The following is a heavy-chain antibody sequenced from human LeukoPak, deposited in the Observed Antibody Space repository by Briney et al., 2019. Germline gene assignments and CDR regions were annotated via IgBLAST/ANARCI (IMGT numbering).Heavy chain of an antibody. J-gene: IGHJ4*02. Sequence: GGSLRLSCAASGFTFSSYSMNWVRQAPGEGLEWVSSISSSSSYIYYADSVKGRFTISRDNAKNSLYLQMNSLRAEDTAVYYCARLATYYYDSSGYYHDYWGQGTLVTVSS. CDR1: GFTFSSYS. V-gene: IGHV3-21*01. CDR3: ARLATYYYDSSGYYHDY. D-gene: IGHD3-22*01. CDR2: ISSSSSYI.